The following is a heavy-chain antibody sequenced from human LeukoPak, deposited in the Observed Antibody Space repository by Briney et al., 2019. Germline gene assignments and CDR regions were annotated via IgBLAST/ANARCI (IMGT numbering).Heavy chain of an antibody. Sequence: PGRSLRLSCAASGFTFSSYGMHWVRQAPGKGLEWVAVISYDGSNKYYADSVKGRFTISRDNSKNTLYLQMNSLRAEDTAVYYCAKDPVIAVAGTKYFQHWGQGTLVTVSS. J-gene: IGHJ1*01. V-gene: IGHV3-30*18. CDR2: ISYDGSNK. D-gene: IGHD6-19*01. CDR1: GFTFSSYG. CDR3: AKDPVIAVAGTKYFQH.